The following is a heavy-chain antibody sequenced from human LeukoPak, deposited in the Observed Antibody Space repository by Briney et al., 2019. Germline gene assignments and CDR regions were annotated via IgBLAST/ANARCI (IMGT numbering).Heavy chain of an antibody. J-gene: IGHJ4*02. CDR1: GFTVSSNY. Sequence: GGSLRLSCAASGFTVSSNYMSWVRQVPGKGLEWVANIKQDGSEKYYVDSVKGRFTISRDNAKNSLYLQLNNLRAEDTAVYYCARDLWSGSSWGQGTLVTVSS. CDR3: ARDLWSGSS. V-gene: IGHV3-7*01. CDR2: IKQDGSEK. D-gene: IGHD3-3*01.